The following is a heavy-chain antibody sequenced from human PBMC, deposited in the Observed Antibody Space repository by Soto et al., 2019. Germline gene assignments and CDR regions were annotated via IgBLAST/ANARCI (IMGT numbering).Heavy chain of an antibody. CDR1: GGTFSSYT. CDR2: IIPILGIA. CDR3: ARDRRSQWLVRGGEDDY. Sequence: QVQLVQSGAEVKKPGSSVKVSCKASGGTFSSYTISWVRQAPGQGLEWMGRIIPILGIANYAQKFQGRVTITADKSTSTAYMELSSLRSEDTAVYYCARDRRSQWLVRGGEDDYWGQGTLVTV. V-gene: IGHV1-69*08. J-gene: IGHJ4*02. D-gene: IGHD6-19*01.